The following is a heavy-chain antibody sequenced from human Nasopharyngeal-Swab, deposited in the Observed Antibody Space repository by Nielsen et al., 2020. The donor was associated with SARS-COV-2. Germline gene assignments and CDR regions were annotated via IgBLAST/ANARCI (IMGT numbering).Heavy chain of an antibody. CDR1: GFRFGSYG. D-gene: IGHD1-26*01. Sequence: GESLKISCATSGFRFGSYGMHWVRQAPDKGLEWVAVIWYDGGNKYYADSVKGRFTVSRDDSKSTLYLQMNSLRAEDSAVYYCARDDNVGATAHFDHWGQGTLVTVSA. V-gene: IGHV3-33*01. J-gene: IGHJ4*02. CDR3: ARDDNVGATAHFDH. CDR2: IWYDGGNK.